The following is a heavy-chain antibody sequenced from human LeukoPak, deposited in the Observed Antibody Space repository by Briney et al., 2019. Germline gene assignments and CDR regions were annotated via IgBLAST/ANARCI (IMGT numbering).Heavy chain of an antibody. Sequence: GGSLRLFCVASERTFNNYAMAWVRQGPGKGLEWVSSISGSGGNTYYADSVKGRFTISRDNSKNTLYLQMNSLRADDTAVYYCAKDFRAKSGSGSYGWFDPWGQGTLVTVSS. CDR1: ERTFNNYA. CDR2: ISGSGGNT. D-gene: IGHD3-10*01. CDR3: AKDFRAKSGSGSYGWFDP. J-gene: IGHJ5*02. V-gene: IGHV3-23*01.